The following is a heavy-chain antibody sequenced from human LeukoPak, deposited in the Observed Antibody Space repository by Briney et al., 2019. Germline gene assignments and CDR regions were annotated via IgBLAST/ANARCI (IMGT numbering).Heavy chain of an antibody. J-gene: IGHJ4*02. D-gene: IGHD6-13*01. CDR2: ISYEGSNK. V-gene: IGHV3-30*14. Sequence: GGSLRLSCAASGFTFSSYAMHWVRQAPGKGLEWVAVISYEGSNKYYADSVKGRFTISRDISKNTVFLQMNTLRVEDTAVYYCARLAAGNSGPLDYWGQGTLVTVSS. CDR1: GFTFSSYA. CDR3: ARLAAGNSGPLDY.